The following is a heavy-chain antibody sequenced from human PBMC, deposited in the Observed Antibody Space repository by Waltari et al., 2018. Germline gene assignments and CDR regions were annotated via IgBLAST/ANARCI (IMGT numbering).Heavy chain of an antibody. Sequence: EVQLVESGGGLVQPGGSLRLSCAASGFTFSGYWVNWVRQAPGKGLQWVANIKQDGSEKYYVDSVKGRFTISRDNAKNSLYLQMNSLIAEDTAVYYCASQGPNWNENYWGQGILVTVSS. J-gene: IGHJ4*01. CDR2: IKQDGSEK. D-gene: IGHD1-1*01. CDR3: ASQGPNWNENY. CDR1: GFTFSGYW. V-gene: IGHV3-7*01.